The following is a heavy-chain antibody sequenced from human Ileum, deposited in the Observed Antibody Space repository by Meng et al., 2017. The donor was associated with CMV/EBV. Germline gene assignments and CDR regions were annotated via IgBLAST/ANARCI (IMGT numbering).Heavy chain of an antibody. D-gene: IGHD2-2*01. Sequence: GGSLRLSCAASGFSLRNYGINWARQAPGKGLEWVSSIRSRRNYIHTADSLKGRFTISRDNAKNSLYLQINSLRAEDTAVYFCARDLSEGYCNDTSCSYYYYFGMDVWGQGTTVTVSS. V-gene: IGHV3-21*01. CDR3: ARDLSEGYCNDTSCSYYYYFGMDV. CDR2: IRSRRNYI. CDR1: GFSLRNYG. J-gene: IGHJ6*02.